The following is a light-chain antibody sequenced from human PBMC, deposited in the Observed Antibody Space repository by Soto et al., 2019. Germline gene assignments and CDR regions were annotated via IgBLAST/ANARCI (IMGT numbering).Light chain of an antibody. CDR1: QDISRY. Sequence: QLTQSPSSLSASVGDRVTITCRASQDISRYLAWYQQRAGKAPKLLIYGASTLQSGVPSRFSGSGSGTEFTLTISSLQPDDFATYYCQQYNSYRLTFGGGTKVEIK. CDR3: QQYNSYRLT. CDR2: GAS. V-gene: IGKV1-9*01. J-gene: IGKJ4*01.